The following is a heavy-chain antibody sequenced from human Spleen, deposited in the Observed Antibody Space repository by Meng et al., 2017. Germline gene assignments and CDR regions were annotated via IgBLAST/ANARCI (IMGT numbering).Heavy chain of an antibody. Sequence: GSLRLSCTVSGGSISSYYWSWIRQAPGKGLEWIGYIFYSGSALYNPSLQSRVTISVDTSKNQLSLKLTSVSVADTAIYYCARDRERYGMDVWGQGTTVTVSS. D-gene: IGHD1-26*01. J-gene: IGHJ6*02. CDR1: GGSISSYY. CDR3: ARDRERYGMDV. V-gene: IGHV4-59*01. CDR2: IFYSGSA.